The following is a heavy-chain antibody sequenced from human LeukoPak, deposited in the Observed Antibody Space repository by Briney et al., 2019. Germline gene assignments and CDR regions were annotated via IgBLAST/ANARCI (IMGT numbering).Heavy chain of an antibody. CDR1: GFTFSSYS. CDR2: ISSSSSYI. Sequence: PGGSLRLSCAASGFTFSSYSMNWVSQAPGKGLEWVSSISSSSSYIYYADSVKGRFTISRDNAKNSLYLQMNSLRAEDTAVYYCARGAPGSGSYYTNDAFDIWGQGTMVTVSS. J-gene: IGHJ3*02. D-gene: IGHD3-10*01. V-gene: IGHV3-21*01. CDR3: ARGAPGSGSYYTNDAFDI.